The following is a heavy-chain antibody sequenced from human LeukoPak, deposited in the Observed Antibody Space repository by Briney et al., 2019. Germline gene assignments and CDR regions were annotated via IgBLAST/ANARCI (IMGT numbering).Heavy chain of an antibody. CDR2: IRYDGSNK. CDR3: ARVGGSGLYYFDY. Sequence: GGSLRLSCAASGFTFSSYGMHWVRQAPGKGLEWVAFIRYDGSNKYYADSVKGRFTISRDNSKNTLYLHMNSLRAEDTAVYYCARVGGSGLYYFDYWGQGTLVTVSS. J-gene: IGHJ4*02. V-gene: IGHV3-30*02. D-gene: IGHD2-15*01. CDR1: GFTFSSYG.